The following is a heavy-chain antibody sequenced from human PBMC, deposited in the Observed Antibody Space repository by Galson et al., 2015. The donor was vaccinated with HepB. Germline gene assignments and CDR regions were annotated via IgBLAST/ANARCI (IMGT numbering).Heavy chain of an antibody. CDR1: GYTFSRFS. V-gene: IGHV1-18*01. CDR3: ARGGLATIGGPTFDY. J-gene: IGHJ4*02. CDR2: ISGYDVNV. Sequence: SVKVSCKASGYTFSRFSISWLRQAPGQGLEWMGWISGYDVNVRYAPKFQGRLTMTTDTSTSTAHLDLRSLRSDDSAVYYCARGGLATIGGPTFDYWGQGTLVTVSS. D-gene: IGHD5-24*01.